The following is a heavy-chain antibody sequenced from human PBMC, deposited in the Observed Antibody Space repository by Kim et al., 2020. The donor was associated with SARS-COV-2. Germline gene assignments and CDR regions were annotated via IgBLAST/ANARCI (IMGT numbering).Heavy chain of an antibody. CDR3: ATASITGTTGSWFDP. Sequence: ASVKVSCKASGYTFTSYAMHWVRQAPGQRLEWMGWINAGNGNTKYSQKFQGRVTITRDTSASTAYMELSSLRSEDTAVYYCATASITGTTGSWFDPWGQGTLVTVSS. V-gene: IGHV1-3*01. CDR1: GYTFTSYA. CDR2: INAGNGNT. J-gene: IGHJ5*02. D-gene: IGHD1-20*01.